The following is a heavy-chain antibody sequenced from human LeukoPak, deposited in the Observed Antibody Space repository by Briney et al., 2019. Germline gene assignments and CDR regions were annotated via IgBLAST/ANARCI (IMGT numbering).Heavy chain of an antibody. CDR2: VNHSRGT. Sequence: SETLSLTCAVHGGSFSGFYWTWMRQPPGKGPEWIGEVNHSRGTNYNPSFKSRVTISEDTSKNQFSLNLTSVTAADTAVYYCARGLGEGYPDSWGQGTLVTVSS. CDR3: ARGLGEGYPDS. D-gene: IGHD5-24*01. J-gene: IGHJ4*02. CDR1: GGSFSGFY. V-gene: IGHV4-34*01.